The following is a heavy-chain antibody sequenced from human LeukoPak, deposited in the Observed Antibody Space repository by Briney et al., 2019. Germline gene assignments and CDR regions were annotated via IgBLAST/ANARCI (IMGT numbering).Heavy chain of an antibody. Sequence: SETLSLTCTVSGGSGSSDSWSWIRQPPGQGLEWIGYISYSGSTNYNPSLKSRVTISVDTSKNQFSLKLSSVTAADTAVYYCASQAVADAFDIWGQGTMVTVSS. CDR2: ISYSGST. J-gene: IGHJ3*02. CDR3: ASQAVADAFDI. CDR1: GGSGSSDS. V-gene: IGHV4-59*02.